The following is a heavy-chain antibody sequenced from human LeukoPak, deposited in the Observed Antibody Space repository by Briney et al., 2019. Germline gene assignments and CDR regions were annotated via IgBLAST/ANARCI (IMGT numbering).Heavy chain of an antibody. D-gene: IGHD1-14*01. CDR3: AKDNPLPL. Sequence: GGSLRLSCAASGFTFYNYAMHWVRQAPGKGLEWVAVIWWDSSKKYYADSVKGRLTISRDNSKNTLYLQMNSLRAEDTAVYFCAKDNPLPLWGQGTLVSVSS. V-gene: IGHV3-33*06. J-gene: IGHJ4*02. CDR1: GFTFYNYA. CDR2: IWWDSSKK.